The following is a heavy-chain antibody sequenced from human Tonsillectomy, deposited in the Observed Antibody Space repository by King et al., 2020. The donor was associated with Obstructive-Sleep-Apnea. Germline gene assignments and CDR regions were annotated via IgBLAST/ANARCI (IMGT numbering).Heavy chain of an antibody. J-gene: IGHJ4*01. CDR2: IYYRGST. D-gene: IGHD6-13*01. CDR1: GDSISSGGYY. CDR3: ARGVAAAGVYYFDY. Sequence: QLQESGPGLVKPSQTLSLTCTVSGDSISSGGYYWSWIRQHPGKGLEWIGFIYYRGSTYYNPALKSRVTMSVDASNNQFFLNLSSVTAADTAVFYCARGVAAAGVYYFDYWGHGTLAT. V-gene: IGHV4-31*03.